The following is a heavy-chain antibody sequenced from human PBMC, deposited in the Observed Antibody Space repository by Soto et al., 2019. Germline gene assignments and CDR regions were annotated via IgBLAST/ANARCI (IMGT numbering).Heavy chain of an antibody. V-gene: IGHV3-33*01. J-gene: IGHJ4*02. CDR1: GFTFSSYG. D-gene: IGHD5-18*01. CDR3: ARVRGYSYGFFDY. Sequence: GGSLRLSCAASGFTFSSYGMHWVRQAPGKGLEWVAVIWYDGSNKYYADSVKGRFTISRDNSKNTLYLQMNSLRAEDTAVYYCARVRGYSYGFFDYWGQGTLVTVSS. CDR2: IWYDGSNK.